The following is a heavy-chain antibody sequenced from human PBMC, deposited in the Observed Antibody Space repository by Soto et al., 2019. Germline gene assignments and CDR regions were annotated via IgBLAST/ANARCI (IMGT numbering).Heavy chain of an antibody. J-gene: IGHJ4*02. CDR1: GFTFSRST. V-gene: IGHV3-21*01. Sequence: EVQLVESGGGLVKPGGSLRLSCTGSGFTFSRSTMTWVRQSPGEGLEWVSSISSSSSYIYQADSLKGRFTISRDNAKNAVYLQMNRLRAEDTAVYYCARDLGELPAFWGRGTLVTVSS. CDR2: ISSSSSYI. CDR3: ARDLGELPAF. D-gene: IGHD3-10*01.